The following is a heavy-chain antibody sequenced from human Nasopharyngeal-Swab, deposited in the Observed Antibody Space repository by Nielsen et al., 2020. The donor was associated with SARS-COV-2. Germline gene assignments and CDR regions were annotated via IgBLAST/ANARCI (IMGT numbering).Heavy chain of an antibody. CDR2: ISSSSSYI. D-gene: IGHD2/OR15-2a*01. CDR3: ARESFSSSFSLSYFMDV. Sequence: GGSLRLSCAASGFTFNNYNFNWVRQAPGKGLEWVSSISSSSSYIYYADSVKGRFTISRDNAKNSLYLQMNSLRAEDTAVYYCARESFSSSFSLSYFMDVWGQGTTVTVSS. CDR1: GFTFNNYN. V-gene: IGHV3-21*01. J-gene: IGHJ6*02.